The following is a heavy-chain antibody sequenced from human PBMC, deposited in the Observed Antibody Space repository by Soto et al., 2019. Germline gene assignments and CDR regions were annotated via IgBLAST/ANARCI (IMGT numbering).Heavy chain of an antibody. V-gene: IGHV3-30*18. Sequence: PGGSLRLSCAASGFTFSSYGMHWVRQAPGKGLEWVAVISYDGSNKYYADSVKGRFTISRDNSKNTLYLQMNSLRAEDTAVYYCAKDGRFWGGVYYYYGMDVWGQGATVTVSS. CDR1: GFTFSSYG. J-gene: IGHJ6*02. CDR3: AKDGRFWGGVYYYYGMDV. CDR2: ISYDGSNK. D-gene: IGHD3-16*01.